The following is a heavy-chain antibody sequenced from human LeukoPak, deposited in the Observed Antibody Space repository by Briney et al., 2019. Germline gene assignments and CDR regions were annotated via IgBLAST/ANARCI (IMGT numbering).Heavy chain of an antibody. D-gene: IGHD3-9*01. CDR2: ISAYNGNT. V-gene: IGHV1-18*01. J-gene: IGHJ4*02. CDR1: GGTFSSYA. Sequence: ASVKVSCKASGGTFSSYAISWVRQAPGQGLEWMGWISAYNGNTNYAQKLQGRVTMTTDTSTSTAYMELRSLRSDDTAVYYCARDRDGILTGYFYYWGQGTLVTVSS. CDR3: ARDRDGILTGYFYY.